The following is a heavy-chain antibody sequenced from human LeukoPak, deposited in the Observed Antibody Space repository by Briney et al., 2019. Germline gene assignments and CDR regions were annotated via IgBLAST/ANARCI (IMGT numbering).Heavy chain of an antibody. CDR2: IVVGSGNT. D-gene: IGHD4-17*01. CDR1: GFTFTSSA. V-gene: IGHV1-58*02. J-gene: IGHJ4*02. Sequence: ASVKVSCKASGFTFTSSAIQWVRQARGQRLEWIGWIVVGSGNTNYAQKFQERVTITRDMSTSTAYMELSSLRSEDTAVYYCAAYGDYISRDYWGQGTLVTVSS. CDR3: AAYGDYISRDY.